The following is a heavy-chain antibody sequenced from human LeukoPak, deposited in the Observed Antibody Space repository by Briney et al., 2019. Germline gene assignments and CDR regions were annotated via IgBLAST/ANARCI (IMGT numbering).Heavy chain of an antibody. Sequence: ASVKVSCKASGYTFTSYYMHRVRQAPGQGLEWMGIINPSGGSTSYAQKFQGRVTMTRDMSTSTVYMELSSLRSEDTAVYYCARCKRGYYYDSSGYCDAFDIWGQGTMVTVSS. CDR1: GYTFTSYY. CDR3: ARCKRGYYYDSSGYCDAFDI. V-gene: IGHV1-46*01. CDR2: INPSGGST. J-gene: IGHJ3*02. D-gene: IGHD3-22*01.